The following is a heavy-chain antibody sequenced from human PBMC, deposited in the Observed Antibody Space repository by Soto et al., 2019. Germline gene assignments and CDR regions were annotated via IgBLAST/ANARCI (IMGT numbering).Heavy chain of an antibody. V-gene: IGHV3-33*01. CDR3: ARDYARNWFDP. CDR2: IWYDGSNK. J-gene: IGHJ5*02. CDR1: GFTFSSYG. D-gene: IGHD2-8*01. Sequence: QVQLVESGGGVVQPGRSLRLSCAASGFTFSSYGMHWVRQAPGKGLEWVAVIWYDGSNKYYADSVKGRFTISRDNSKNTLYRQMNSLRAEDTAVYYCARDYARNWFDPWGQGTLVTVSS.